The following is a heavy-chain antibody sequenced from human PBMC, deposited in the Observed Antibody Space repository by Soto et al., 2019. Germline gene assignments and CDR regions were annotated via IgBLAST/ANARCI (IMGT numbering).Heavy chain of an antibody. CDR2: ISGSGGST. CDR1: GFTFSSYA. CDR3: APRAYYYDSSGYYLGSDY. V-gene: IGHV3-23*01. J-gene: IGHJ4*02. D-gene: IGHD3-22*01. Sequence: QTGGSLRLSCAASGFTFSSYAMSWVRQAPGKGLEWVSAISGSGGSTYYADSVKGRFTISRDNSKNTLYLQMNSLRAEDTAVYYCAPRAYYYDSSGYYLGSDYWGQGTLVTVSS.